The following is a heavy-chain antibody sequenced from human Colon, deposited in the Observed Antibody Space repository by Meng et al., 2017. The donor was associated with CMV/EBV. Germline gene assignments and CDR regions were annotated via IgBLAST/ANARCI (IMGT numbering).Heavy chain of an antibody. CDR1: GFTFSDHY. CDR2: ISSTGSNI. J-gene: IGHJ6*02. CDR3: ARREGHNSAQSYGLDV. V-gene: IGHV3-11*01. Sequence: GESLKISCEASGFTFSDHYMAWIRQAPGKGLDWVAYISSTGSNIFYADSVKGRFTLSRDNAKNSLYLEMNNLRAEDTAVYYCARREGHNSAQSYGLDVWGQGTTVTVSS. D-gene: IGHD5-24*01.